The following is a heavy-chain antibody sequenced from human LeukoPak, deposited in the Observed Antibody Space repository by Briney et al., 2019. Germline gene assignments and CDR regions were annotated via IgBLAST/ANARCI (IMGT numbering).Heavy chain of an antibody. CDR1: GFTFSSYA. Sequence: GRSLRLSCAASGFTFSSYAMHWVRQAPGKGLEWVAVISYDGSNKYYADSVKGRFTISRDNSKNTVFLQMNSLRAEDTAVYYCAKRDLGYWGQGTLVTVSS. J-gene: IGHJ4*02. CDR3: AKRDLGY. CDR2: ISYDGSNK. V-gene: IGHV3-30-3*01.